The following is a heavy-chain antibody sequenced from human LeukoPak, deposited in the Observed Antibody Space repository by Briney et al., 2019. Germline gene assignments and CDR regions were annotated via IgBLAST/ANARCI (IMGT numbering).Heavy chain of an antibody. V-gene: IGHV4-34*01. CDR1: GGSFSGYY. J-gene: IGHJ3*02. CDR2: INHSGST. CDR3: ARYMITFGGVIVRFDAFDI. Sequence: SETLSLTCAVCGGSFSGYYWTWIRQPPGKGLEWLGEINHSGSTNYNPSLKSRVTISVDTSKNQFSLKLSSVTAADTAVYYCARYMITFGGVIVRFDAFDIWGQGTMVTVSS. D-gene: IGHD3-16*02.